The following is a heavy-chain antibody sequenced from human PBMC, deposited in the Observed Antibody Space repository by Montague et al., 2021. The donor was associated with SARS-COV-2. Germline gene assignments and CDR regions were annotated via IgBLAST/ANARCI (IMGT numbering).Heavy chain of an antibody. CDR1: GGSISNYF. V-gene: IGHV4-59*08. D-gene: IGHD7-27*01. CDR2: IYYIGRT. Sequence: SETLSLTCTVSGGSISNYFWSWIRQPPGTGLEWIGYIYYIGRTNYNPSLTRRVTISVDTYKNQFSLKLTSVTAADTAVYYCARQNMGTDHYDAFDFWGQGTMVTVSS. J-gene: IGHJ3*01. CDR3: ARQNMGTDHYDAFDF.